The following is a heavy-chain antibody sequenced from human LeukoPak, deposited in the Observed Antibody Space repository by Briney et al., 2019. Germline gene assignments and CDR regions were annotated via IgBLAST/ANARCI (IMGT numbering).Heavy chain of an antibody. D-gene: IGHD4-17*01. CDR3: AILTTVTKNYYYYGVDV. CDR2: ISTSGSTK. CDR1: GITFSSYP. V-gene: IGHV3-48*01. Sequence: GGSLRLSCEVSGITFSSYPVNWVRQAPGKGLEWVSYISTSGSTKYYADAVKGRFTVSRDNARDSLYLQMNSLRAEDTAIYYCAILTTVTKNYYYYGVDVWGQGTTVTVSS. J-gene: IGHJ6*02.